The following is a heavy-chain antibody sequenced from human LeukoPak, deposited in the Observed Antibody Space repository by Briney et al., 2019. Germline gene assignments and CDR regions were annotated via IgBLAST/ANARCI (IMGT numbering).Heavy chain of an antibody. CDR3: AREIMVVTAGADALDI. CDR2: IGTGGDT. V-gene: IGHV3-13*01. Sequence: GGSLRLSCAASGFIFRTYDMHWVRQATGKGLEWVSAIGTGGDTYYSDSVKGRFTISRDNAKNSLYLPMNRLRLGDTAMYYCAREIMVVTAGADALDIWGPGTLVTVSS. J-gene: IGHJ3*02. D-gene: IGHD2-21*02. CDR1: GFIFRTYD.